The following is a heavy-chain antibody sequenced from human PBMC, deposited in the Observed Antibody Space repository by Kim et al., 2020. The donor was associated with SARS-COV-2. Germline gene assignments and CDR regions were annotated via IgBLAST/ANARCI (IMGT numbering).Heavy chain of an antibody. Sequence: GGSLRLSCAASGFNFDDDAMHWVRQAPGKGLQWVSLISADSAGTYYADSVKGRFTVSRDNSKSSLYLQLDSLTTEDTALYYCVKDRSGCLDAWGQGTLVTVTS. D-gene: IGHD6-19*01. CDR3: VKDRSGCLDA. CDR2: ISADSAGT. V-gene: IGHV3-43*02. CDR1: GFNFDDDA. J-gene: IGHJ5*02.